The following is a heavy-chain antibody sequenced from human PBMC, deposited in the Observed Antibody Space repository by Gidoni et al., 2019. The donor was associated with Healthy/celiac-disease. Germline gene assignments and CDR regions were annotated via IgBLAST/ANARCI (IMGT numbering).Heavy chain of an antibody. J-gene: IGHJ6*02. D-gene: IGHD6-6*01. V-gene: IGHV3-74*01. CDR1: GFTFSSYW. Sequence: EVQLVESGGGLVQPGGSLRLSCAASGFTFSSYWMHWVRQAPGKGLVWVSRIKSDGSSTSYADSVKGRFTISRDNAKNTLYLQMNSLRAEDTAVYYCASLVADSSSFSHYYGMDVWGQGTTVTVSS. CDR2: IKSDGSST. CDR3: ASLVADSSSFSHYYGMDV.